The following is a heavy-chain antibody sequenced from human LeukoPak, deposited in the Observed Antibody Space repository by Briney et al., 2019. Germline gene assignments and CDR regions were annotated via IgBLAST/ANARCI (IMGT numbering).Heavy chain of an antibody. Sequence: ASVKVSCKASGYTFTGYYMHWVRQAPGQGLEWMGWINPNSGGTNYAQKFQGRVTMTRDTSINTAYMELSRLRSDDTAVYYCAREGKMVNAFDIWGQGTMVTVSS. J-gene: IGHJ3*02. CDR3: AREGKMVNAFDI. CDR2: INPNSGGT. V-gene: IGHV1-2*02. D-gene: IGHD4-23*01. CDR1: GYTFTGYY.